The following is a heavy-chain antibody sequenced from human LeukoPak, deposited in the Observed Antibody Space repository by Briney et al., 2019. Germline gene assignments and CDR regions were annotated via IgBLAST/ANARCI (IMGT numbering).Heavy chain of an antibody. CDR3: ARNPSGSYSDI. V-gene: IGHV3-21*01. CDR1: GFAFSSYT. CDR2: ISSSSTYI. Sequence: GGSLRLSCTASGFAFSSYTMNWVRQAPVKGLEWVASISSSSTYIYNADSVKGRFTISRDNAKNSLYLQMNSLRAEDTAVYYCARNPSGSYSDIWGQGTMVTVSS. J-gene: IGHJ3*02. D-gene: IGHD1-26*01.